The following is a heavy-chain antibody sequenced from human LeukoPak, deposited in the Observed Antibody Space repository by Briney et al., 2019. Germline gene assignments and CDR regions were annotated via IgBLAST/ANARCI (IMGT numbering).Heavy chain of an antibody. V-gene: IGHV3-33*01. J-gene: IGHJ3*01. D-gene: IGHD1-26*01. CDR1: GFTFNNYG. CDR2: IRSDGNNK. CDR3: AREYGGSYYVAAFDV. Sequence: GSLRLSCAASGFTFNNYGMHWVRQAPGKGLEWVAVIRSDGNNKYYVDSVKGRFTVSRDKSKNTLYLQMNSLRAEDTAVYYCAREYGGSYYVAAFDVWGQGTLVTVSS.